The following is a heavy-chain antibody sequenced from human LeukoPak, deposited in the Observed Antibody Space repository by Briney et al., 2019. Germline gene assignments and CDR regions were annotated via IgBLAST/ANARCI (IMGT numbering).Heavy chain of an antibody. CDR1: GLSFPSFW. CDR3: ARRLLRDGYNYFDY. D-gene: IGHD5-24*01. J-gene: IGHJ4*02. CDR2: IYPGDSDT. V-gene: IGHV5-51*01. Sequence: GESLKISCKGSGLSFPSFWIGWVRQMPGKGLEWMGIIYPGDSDTRYSPSFQGQVTISADKSISTAYLQWSSLKASDTAMYYCARRLLRDGYNYFDYWGQGTLVTVSS.